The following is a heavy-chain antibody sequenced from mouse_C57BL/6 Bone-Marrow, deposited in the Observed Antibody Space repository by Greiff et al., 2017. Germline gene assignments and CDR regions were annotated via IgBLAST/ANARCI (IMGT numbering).Heavy chain of an antibody. V-gene: IGHV1-52*01. CDR3: ARSGPSYWYFDV. Sequence: QVQLQQPGAELVRPGSSVKLSCKASGYTFTSYWMHWVKQRPIQGLEWIGNIDPSDSETHYNQKFKDKATLTVDKSSSTAYMQLSSLTSEDSAVYYCARSGPSYWYFDVWGTGTTVTVSS. CDR1: GYTFTSYW. J-gene: IGHJ1*03. D-gene: IGHD2-10*02. CDR2: IDPSDSET.